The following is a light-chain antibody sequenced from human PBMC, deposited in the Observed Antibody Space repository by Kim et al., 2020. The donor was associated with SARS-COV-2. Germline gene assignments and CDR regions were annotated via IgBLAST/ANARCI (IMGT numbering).Light chain of an antibody. J-gene: IGLJ3*02. CDR2: QDT. CDR3: QAWDSSAWV. V-gene: IGLV3-1*01. Sequence: SYELTQPPSVSVSPGQTASITCSGNKLGDKYVSWYQQKPGQSPVLVIYQDTKRPSGIPERFSGSNSGNTATLTISGTQAMDEADYYCQAWDSSAWVFDGG. CDR1: KLGDKY.